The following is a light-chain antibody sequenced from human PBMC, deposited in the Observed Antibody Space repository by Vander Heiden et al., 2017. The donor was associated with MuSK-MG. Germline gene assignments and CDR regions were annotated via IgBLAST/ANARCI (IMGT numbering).Light chain of an antibody. V-gene: IGLV3-25*03. CDR2: QDT. J-gene: IGLJ2*01. CDR1: ALPKQF. CDR3: QSAESSDTYVI. Sequence: SYALTQPPSVSVSPGQTARITYSGDALPKQFTYWYQQRPVQAPVLVIYQDTKRPSGIPERFSGSSSGPTVTVTISGVQAEDEADYYCQSAESSDTYVIFGGGTKLTVL.